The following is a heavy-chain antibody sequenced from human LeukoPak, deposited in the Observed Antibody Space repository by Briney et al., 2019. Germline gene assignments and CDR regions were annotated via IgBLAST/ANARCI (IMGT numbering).Heavy chain of an antibody. D-gene: IGHD3-22*01. V-gene: IGHV3-23*01. CDR1: GLTFGNYG. Sequence: GGSLRLSCVASGLTFGNYGMNWVRQAPGKGLEWVSSIGGSGSTTYYADSVKGRFTISRDSSKNMLYLQMNSLRAEDTAVYYCARSDSSGYLAFDYWGQGTLVTVSS. CDR3: ARSDSSGYLAFDY. J-gene: IGHJ4*02. CDR2: IGGSGSTT.